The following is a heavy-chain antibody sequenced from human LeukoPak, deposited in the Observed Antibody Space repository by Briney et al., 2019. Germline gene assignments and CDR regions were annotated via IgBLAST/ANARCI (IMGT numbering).Heavy chain of an antibody. Sequence: ASVKVSCKASGYTFTSYGISWVRQAPGQGVAWMGWISAYNGNTNYAQKLQGRVTMTTDTSTSTAYMELRSLRSDDTAVYYCARRWKICSGGSCYDAFDIWGQGTMVTVSS. V-gene: IGHV1-18*01. CDR2: ISAYNGNT. D-gene: IGHD2-15*01. CDR3: ARRWKICSGGSCYDAFDI. J-gene: IGHJ3*02. CDR1: GYTFTSYG.